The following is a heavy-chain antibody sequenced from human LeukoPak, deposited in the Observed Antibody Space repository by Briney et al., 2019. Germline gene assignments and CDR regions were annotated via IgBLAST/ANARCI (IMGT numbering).Heavy chain of an antibody. V-gene: IGHV5-51*01. CDR1: GYSFTSYW. J-gene: IGHJ4*02. D-gene: IGHD3-22*01. Sequence: GESLKISCKGSGYSFTSYWIGWVRQMPGKGLEWMGVIYPGDSDTRYSPSFQGQVTISADKSISTAYLQWSSLKASDTAMYYCARGGHSITMIVVVPDFDYWGQGTLVTVSS. CDR3: ARGGHSITMIVVVPDFDY. CDR2: IYPGDSDT.